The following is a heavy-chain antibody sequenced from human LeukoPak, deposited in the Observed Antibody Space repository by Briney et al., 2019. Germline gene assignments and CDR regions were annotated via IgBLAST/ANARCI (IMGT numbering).Heavy chain of an antibody. CDR1: GYTLTELS. CDR2: FDPEDGET. J-gene: IGHJ4*02. V-gene: IGHV1-24*01. D-gene: IGHD3-22*01. CDR3: ATLTYYYDSSGYSSFDY. Sequence: GASVTVSCKVSGYTLTELSMHWVRQAPGKGLEWMGGFDPEDGETIYAQKFQGRVTMTEDTSTDTAYMELSSLRSEDTAVYYCATLTYYYDSSGYSSFDYWGQGTLVTASS.